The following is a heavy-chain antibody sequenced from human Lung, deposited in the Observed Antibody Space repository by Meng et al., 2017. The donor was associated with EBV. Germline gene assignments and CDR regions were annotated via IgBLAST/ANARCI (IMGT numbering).Heavy chain of an antibody. CDR1: GGSVSSGSYY. D-gene: IGHD2-2*01. Sequence: VQLQESGPGLVKPSETLSLTCTVSGGSVSSGSYYWSWIRQPPGKGLEWIGYIYYSGSTNYNPSLKSRVTISVDTSKNQFSLMLTSVTATDTAVYYCARGGTSSAPFDYWGQGTLVTVSS. CDR2: IYYSGST. V-gene: IGHV4-61*01. J-gene: IGHJ4*02. CDR3: ARGGTSSAPFDY.